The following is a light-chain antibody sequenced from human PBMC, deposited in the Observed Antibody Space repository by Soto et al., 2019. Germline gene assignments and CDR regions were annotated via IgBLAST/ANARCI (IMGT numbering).Light chain of an antibody. CDR1: QTVRSNF. V-gene: IGKV3-20*01. CDR2: GAS. Sequence: EIVLTQSPGTLSLSPGERAPLSCRASQTVRSNFLAWYQQKPGQAPRLLIYGASSRATGIPDRFSGSGSGTAFTLTISRLEPEDFAVYYCQQYGSSPFTFGPGTKVDIK. J-gene: IGKJ3*01. CDR3: QQYGSSPFT.